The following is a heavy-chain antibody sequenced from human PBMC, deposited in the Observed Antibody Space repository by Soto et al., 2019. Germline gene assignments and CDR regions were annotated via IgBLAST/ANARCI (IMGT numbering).Heavy chain of an antibody. D-gene: IGHD1-26*01. Sequence: EVQLLESGGGWVQPGGSLRLSCAASGFSFGDYAMSWVRQAPGKGLEWVSVISGSGGSTYYADSMKGRFTISRDNSKKTVYLQVKHVRAEDTAVYYCAKAATWELRPHNWFDPWGQGTLVTVSS. CDR3: AKAATWELRPHNWFDP. V-gene: IGHV3-23*01. J-gene: IGHJ5*02. CDR2: ISGSGGST. CDR1: GFSFGDYA.